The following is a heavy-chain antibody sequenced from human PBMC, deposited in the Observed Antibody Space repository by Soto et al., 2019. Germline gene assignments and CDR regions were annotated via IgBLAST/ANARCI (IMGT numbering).Heavy chain of an antibody. V-gene: IGHV1-8*01. CDR1: GYTFTSYD. Sequence: WASVKVSCKASGYTFTSYDINWVRQATGQGLEWMGWMNPNSGNTGYAQKFQGRVTMTRNTSISTAYMELSSLRSEDTAVYYCARVGIGGDYYYGMDVWGQGTTVTVSS. CDR2: MNPNSGNT. CDR3: ARVGIGGDYYYGMDV. D-gene: IGHD7-27*01. J-gene: IGHJ6*02.